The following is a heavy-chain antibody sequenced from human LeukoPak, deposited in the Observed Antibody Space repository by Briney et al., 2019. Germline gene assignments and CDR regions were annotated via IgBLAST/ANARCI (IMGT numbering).Heavy chain of an antibody. CDR3: ARGTLTRMFLELRPRMYDFDY. Sequence: GASVKVSCKASGYTFTGYYMHWVRQAPGQGLEWMGWINPNSGGTNYAQKFQGRVTMTRDTSISTAYMELSRLRSDDTAVYYCARGTLTRMFLELRPRMYDFDYWGQGTLVTVSS. CDR1: GYTFTGYY. V-gene: IGHV1-2*02. J-gene: IGHJ4*02. CDR2: INPNSGGT. D-gene: IGHD1-7*01.